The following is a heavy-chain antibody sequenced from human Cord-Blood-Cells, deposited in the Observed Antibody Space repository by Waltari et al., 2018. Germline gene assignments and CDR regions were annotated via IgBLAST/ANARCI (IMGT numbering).Heavy chain of an antibody. CDR3: ARDHSGSYGNVDY. V-gene: IGHV1-69*10. Sequence: QVQLVQSGAEVKKPGSSVKVSCKASGGTFSSSATSWVRQAPGQGLEWMGWIIPILGIANYAQKCQGRVTITADKSTSTAYMELSSLRSEDTAVYYCARDHSGSYGNVDYWGQGTLVTVSS. D-gene: IGHD1-26*01. CDR2: IIPILGIA. CDR1: GGTFSSSA. J-gene: IGHJ4*02.